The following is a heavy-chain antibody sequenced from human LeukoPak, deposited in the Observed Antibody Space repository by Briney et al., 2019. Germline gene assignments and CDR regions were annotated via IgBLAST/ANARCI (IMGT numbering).Heavy chain of an antibody. CDR2: IYYSGST. D-gene: IGHD3-10*01. CDR3: ARDEYPYGGRTHPYCFDY. V-gene: IGHV4-39*07. CDR1: GGSISSGTYY. Sequence: PSETLSPTCTVSGGSISSGTYYWGWIRQPPGKGLEWIGSIYYSGSTYYNPSLKSRVTISVDTSKNQFSLKLSSVTAADTGVYYCARDEYPYGGRTHPYCFDYWGQGTLVTVSS. J-gene: IGHJ4*02.